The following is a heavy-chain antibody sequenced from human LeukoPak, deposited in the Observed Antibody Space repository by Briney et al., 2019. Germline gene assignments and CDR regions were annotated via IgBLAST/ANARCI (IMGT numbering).Heavy chain of an antibody. CDR2: IYWDDDK. CDR3: AHTGTLGATTLWAFDI. Sequence: SGPTLVNPTQTLTLTCTFSGFSLRTSGVGVGWIRQPPGKALEWLALIYWDDDKRYSPSPKSRLTITKDTSKNQVVLTMTNMDPVDTATYYCAHTGTLGATTLWAFDIWGQGTMVTVSS. J-gene: IGHJ3*02. D-gene: IGHD1-26*01. CDR1: GFSLRTSGVG. V-gene: IGHV2-5*02.